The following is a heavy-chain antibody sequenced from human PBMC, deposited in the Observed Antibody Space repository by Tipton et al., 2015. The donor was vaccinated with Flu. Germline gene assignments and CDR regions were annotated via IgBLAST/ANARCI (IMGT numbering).Heavy chain of an antibody. Sequence: LRLSCTVSGASMSGYYWNWIRQPPGKGLEWIGEINHSGSTNYNPSLKSRVTISVDTSRNQFSLKLSSVTAADTAVYYCARGLYGSGSYQRRYFDYWGQGTLVTVSS. CDR3: ARGLYGSGSYQRRYFDY. V-gene: IGHV4-34*01. D-gene: IGHD3-10*01. CDR1: GASMSGYY. J-gene: IGHJ4*02. CDR2: INHSGST.